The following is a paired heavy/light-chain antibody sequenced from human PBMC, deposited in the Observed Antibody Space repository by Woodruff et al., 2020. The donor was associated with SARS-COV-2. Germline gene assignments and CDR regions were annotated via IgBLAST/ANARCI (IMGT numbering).Heavy chain of an antibody. J-gene: IGHJ3*02. D-gene: IGHD6-13*01. CDR2: ISYDGSNK. CDR1: GFSFINYG. CDR3: AKDRSTWYDVFDI. Sequence: QVQLVESGGGVVQPGRSLRLSCVVSGFSFINYGMHWVRQAPGKGLEWVAVISYDGSNKYYADSVKGRFTISRDNSKNKVYLQMNSLRAEDTAVYYCAKDRSTWYDVFDIWGQGTRVTVSS. V-gene: IGHV3-30*18.
Light chain of an antibody. V-gene: IGKV6-21*01. CDR2: FAS. CDR3: HQSFSLPYT. Sequence: EIVLTQSPDFQSVTPKEKITITCRASQSIGSNLHWYQQKPDHSPKLLIKFASQSLSGVPSRFSGSGSGTDFTLTINSLEAEDVATYYCHQSFSLPYTFGQGTKLEIK. CDR1: QSIGSN. J-gene: IGKJ2*01.